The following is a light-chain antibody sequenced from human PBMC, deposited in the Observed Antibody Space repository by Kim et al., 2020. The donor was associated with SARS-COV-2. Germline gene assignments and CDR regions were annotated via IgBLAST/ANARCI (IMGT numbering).Light chain of an antibody. CDR2: AAS. V-gene: IGKV1-39*01. J-gene: IGKJ5*01. CDR1: QSISKD. CDR3: QQSYSTPT. Sequence: SASVGDRVPITCRASQSISKDLNGDQQKPGKAPKLLIYAASSLQSGVPSRFSGSGSGTDFTLTISTLQPEDFATYYCQQSYSTPTFGQGTRLEIK.